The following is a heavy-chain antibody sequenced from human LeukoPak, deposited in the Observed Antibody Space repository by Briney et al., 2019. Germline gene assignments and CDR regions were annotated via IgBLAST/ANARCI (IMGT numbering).Heavy chain of an antibody. D-gene: IGHD2-21*02. CDR3: ARMDIDGGDSIGFDS. Sequence: VASVKASCKASGYTFAGFFMHWVRQAPGQGLEWMGWINPNIGDAYYAQKFQGRVTMTRDRSINTAYMELSRLTSDDTAVYYCARMDIDGGDSIGFDSWGQGTLVTVSS. V-gene: IGHV1-2*02. J-gene: IGHJ5*01. CDR2: INPNIGDA. CDR1: GYTFAGFF.